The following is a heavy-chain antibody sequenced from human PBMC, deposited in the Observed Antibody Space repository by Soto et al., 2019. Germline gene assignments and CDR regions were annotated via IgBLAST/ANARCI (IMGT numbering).Heavy chain of an antibody. CDR3: ATDRAARYFDY. D-gene: IGHD6-6*01. CDR2: IGSSGSTI. V-gene: IGHV3-48*02. J-gene: IGHJ4*02. CDR1: GFTFSHYN. Sequence: EVQVVESGGGLLQPGGSLRLSCAASGFTFSHYNMNWVRQAPGKGLEWVSYIGSSGSTIYYADSVKGRFTISRDNAKNSLYLQINSLRDEDTAVYYCATDRAARYFDYWGQGTLFTVSS.